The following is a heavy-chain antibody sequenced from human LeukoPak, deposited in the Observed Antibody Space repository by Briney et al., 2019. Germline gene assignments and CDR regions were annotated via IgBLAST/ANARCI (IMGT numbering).Heavy chain of an antibody. Sequence: KAGESLKISCKGSGYSFFSNWISWGRQMPGKGLEWRGIIYPGDSDTRYSPSFQGQVTISVDKSSATAYLQWSSLKASDTAMYYCTRHMGGHHQQPDYWGQGTLVTVSA. D-gene: IGHD6-13*01. V-gene: IGHV5-51*01. CDR3: TRHMGGHHQQPDY. CDR1: GYSFFSNW. J-gene: IGHJ4*02. CDR2: IYPGDSDT.